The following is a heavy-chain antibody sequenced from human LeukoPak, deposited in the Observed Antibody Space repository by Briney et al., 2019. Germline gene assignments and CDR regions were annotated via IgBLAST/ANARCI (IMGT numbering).Heavy chain of an antibody. CDR1: GFTVSSNY. Sequence: GGSLRLSCAASGFTVSSNYMSWVRQAPGKGLEWVSVIYSGGSTYYADSVKGRFTISRDNAKNSLYLQMNSLRAEDTAVYYCARAGYSSSWYGRGDYFDYWGQGTLVTVSS. V-gene: IGHV3-53*01. CDR3: ARAGYSSSWYGRGDYFDY. D-gene: IGHD6-13*01. J-gene: IGHJ4*02. CDR2: IYSGGST.